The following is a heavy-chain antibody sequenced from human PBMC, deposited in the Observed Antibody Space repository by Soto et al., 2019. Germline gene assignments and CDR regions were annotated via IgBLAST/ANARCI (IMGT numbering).Heavy chain of an antibody. CDR2: INYSGNT. J-gene: IGHJ4*02. CDR3: ARGIGGTSDY. CDR1: GGPFSGYY. Sequence: QVQLQQWGAGLLKPSETLSLTCAVHGGPFSGYYWSWIRQPPGKGLEWIGEINYSGNTNYTPSLESRVTISVDTSKTHFSLKLSSVTAADTAVYYCARGIGGTSDYWGQGTLVTVSS. D-gene: IGHD2-15*01. V-gene: IGHV4-34*01.